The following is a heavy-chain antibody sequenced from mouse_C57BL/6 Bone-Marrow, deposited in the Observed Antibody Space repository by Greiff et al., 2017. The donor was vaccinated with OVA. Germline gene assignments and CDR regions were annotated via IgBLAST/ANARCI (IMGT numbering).Heavy chain of an antibody. CDR2: ISNLAYSI. CDR3: ARRPPYGNYAMDD. D-gene: IGHD2-1*01. V-gene: IGHV5-15*01. Sequence: EVKLMESGGGLVQPGGSLKLSCAASGFTFSDYGMAWVRQAPRKGPEWVAFISNLAYSIYYADTVTDRFTISRENAKNTLYLEMSSLRSEDTAMYYCARRPPYGNYAMDDWGQGTSVTVSS. CDR1: GFTFSDYG. J-gene: IGHJ4*01.